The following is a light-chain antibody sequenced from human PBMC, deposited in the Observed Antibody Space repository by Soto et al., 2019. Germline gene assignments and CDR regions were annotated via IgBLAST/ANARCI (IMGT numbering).Light chain of an antibody. CDR2: GAS. Sequence: DIVMTQTPLSLSVSPGQPASISCKSSQSLLRSDGKSSLYWDLQKPGQSPQLLIYGASTRLSGVPDRFSGCGSGTDFTLKISRVEAEDVGVYYCMQRIQLPETFGQGTKLEIK. CDR1: QSLLRSDGKSS. J-gene: IGKJ2*01. V-gene: IGKV2D-29*02. CDR3: MQRIQLPET.